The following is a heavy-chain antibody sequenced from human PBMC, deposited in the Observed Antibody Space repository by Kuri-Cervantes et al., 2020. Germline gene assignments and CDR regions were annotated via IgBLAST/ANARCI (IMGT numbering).Heavy chain of an antibody. CDR1: GFTFSSYS. D-gene: IGHD3-22*01. V-gene: IGHV3-48*01. J-gene: IGHJ3*02. CDR3: ARGYYDSSGYWIKGAFDI. Sequence: GGSLRLSCAASGFTFSSYSMNWVRQAPGKGLEWVSYISSSSSTIYYADSVKGRSTISRDNAKNSLYLQMNSLRGEDTAVYYCARGYYDSSGYWIKGAFDIWGQGTMVTVSS. CDR2: ISSSSSTI.